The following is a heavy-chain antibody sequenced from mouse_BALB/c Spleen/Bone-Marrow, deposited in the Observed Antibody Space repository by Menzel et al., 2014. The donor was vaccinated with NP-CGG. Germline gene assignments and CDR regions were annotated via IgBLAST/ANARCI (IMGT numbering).Heavy chain of an antibody. V-gene: IGHV5-17*02. J-gene: IGHJ2*01. CDR1: GFTFSRFG. Sequence: VNLVESGGGLVQRGGSRKLSCAASGFTFSRFGMHWVRQAPEKGLEWVAYISRGSSTIYYAVTVMGRFTISRDNPKNTLFLQMTSLRSENTAMYYCARSGSSTGYFDYWGQCTTRTIYS. CDR2: ISRGSSTI. D-gene: IGHD1-1*01. CDR3: ARSGSSTGYFDY.